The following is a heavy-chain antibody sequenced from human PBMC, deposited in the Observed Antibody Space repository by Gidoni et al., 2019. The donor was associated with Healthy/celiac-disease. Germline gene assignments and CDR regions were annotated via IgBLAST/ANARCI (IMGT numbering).Heavy chain of an antibody. J-gene: IGHJ6*02. CDR1: GFTFSSYE. CDR3: ARELDSSRDYYYYGMDV. Sequence: EVQLVESGGGLVQPGGSLRLSCAASGFTFSSYEMNWVRQAPGKGLEWVSYISSSGSTIYYADSVKGRFTISRDNAKNSLYLQMNSLRAEDTAVYDCARELDSSRDYYYYGMDVWGQGTTVTVSS. D-gene: IGHD6-13*01. CDR2: ISSSGSTI. V-gene: IGHV3-48*03.